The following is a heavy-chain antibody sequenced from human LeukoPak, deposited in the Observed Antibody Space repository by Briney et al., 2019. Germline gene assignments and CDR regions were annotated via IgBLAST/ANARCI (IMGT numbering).Heavy chain of an antibody. D-gene: IGHD3-3*01. Sequence: GASVKVSCKASGYTFTGYYMHWVRQAPGQGLEWMGWINPNSGGTNYAQKFQGRVTMTRDTSISTAYMELSRLRSDDTAVYYCARDVTIFGVVNPDYWGQGTLVTVSS. V-gene: IGHV1-2*02. CDR1: GYTFTGYY. CDR2: INPNSGGT. J-gene: IGHJ4*02. CDR3: ARDVTIFGVVNPDY.